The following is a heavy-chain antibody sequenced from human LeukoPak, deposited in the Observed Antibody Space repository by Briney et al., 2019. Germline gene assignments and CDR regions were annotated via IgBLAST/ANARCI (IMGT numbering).Heavy chain of an antibody. J-gene: IGHJ4*02. D-gene: IGHD5-24*01. CDR1: GYTFTGYY. Sequence: ASVKVSCKATGYTFTGYYMHWVRQAPGQGLEWMGWINPNSGGTNYAQKFQGRVTMTRDTSISTAYMELRSLRSDDTAVYYCASLKTDGYFDYWGQGTLVTVSS. CDR3: ASLKTDGYFDY. CDR2: INPNSGGT. V-gene: IGHV1-2*02.